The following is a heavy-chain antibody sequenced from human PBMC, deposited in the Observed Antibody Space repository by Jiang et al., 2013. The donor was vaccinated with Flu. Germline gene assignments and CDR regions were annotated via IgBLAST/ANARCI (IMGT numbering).Heavy chain of an antibody. D-gene: IGHD4-17*01. CDR2: IIPIFGTA. V-gene: IGHV1-69*06. CDR1: GGTFSSYA. Sequence: SGAEVRKPGSSVKVSCKASGGTFSSYAISWVRQAPGQGLEWMGGIIPIFGTANYAQKFQGRVTITADKSTSTAYMELSSLRSEDTAVYYCASPPNGDDYYYYYGMDVWGQGTTVTVSS. CDR3: ASPPNGDDYYYYYGMDV. J-gene: IGHJ6*02.